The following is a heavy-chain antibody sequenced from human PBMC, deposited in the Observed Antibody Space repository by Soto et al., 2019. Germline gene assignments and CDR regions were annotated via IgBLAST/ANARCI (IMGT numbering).Heavy chain of an antibody. CDR1: GCTFVNYD. CDR2: MNPNTGDT. Sequence: XSVKVSCKASGCTFVNYDINWVRQATGQGLEWMGWMNPNTGDTGYPQKFQGRVTMTRDTSITTAYMEMSSLRSEDTAMYYCARSNFGSGVYFDYWGQGTPVTVSS. V-gene: IGHV1-8*01. J-gene: IGHJ4*02. CDR3: ARSNFGSGVYFDY. D-gene: IGHD3-16*01.